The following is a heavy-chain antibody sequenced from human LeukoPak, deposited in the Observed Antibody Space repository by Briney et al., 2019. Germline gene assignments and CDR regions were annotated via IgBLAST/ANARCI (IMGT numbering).Heavy chain of an antibody. CDR2: IIPIFGRG. CDR3: ATAALGYISRPRCCVGVRYDYYMDV. V-gene: IGHV1-69*01. Sequence: SSVKVSFKASGGTFSRYANSLVRHPPGQGLAWMGVIIPIFGRGNYAQKVQGRVTITADESTSTAYIELSRLRPENTAGYYCATAALGYISRPRCCVGVRYDYYMDVWGKGSTVTVPS. CDR1: GGTFSRYA. D-gene: IGHD2-2*01. J-gene: IGHJ6*03.